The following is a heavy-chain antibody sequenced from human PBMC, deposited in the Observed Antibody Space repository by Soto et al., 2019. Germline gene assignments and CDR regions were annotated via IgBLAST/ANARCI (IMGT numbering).Heavy chain of an antibody. J-gene: IGHJ4*02. CDR2: IIPISGAA. Sequence: VAAVKVSCKASGGTFSNYVVNWVRQAPGQGREWMGRIIPISGAANYAQKFQGRVTITADKSTSTSYMELSSLRSEDTAVYYCARDMTRTVVPYFDFWGQGTLVTVSS. D-gene: IGHD1-7*01. CDR3: ARDMTRTVVPYFDF. V-gene: IGHV1-69*06. CDR1: GGTFSNYV.